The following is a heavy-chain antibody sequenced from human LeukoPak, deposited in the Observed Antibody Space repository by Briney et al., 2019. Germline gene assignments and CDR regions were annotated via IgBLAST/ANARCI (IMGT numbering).Heavy chain of an antibody. Sequence: GASVKVSCKASGYTFPSYGISWVRQAPGLGLEWMGWINPDNGNTNYAPKFQGRVTVTTDTSTSTAFMELRSLRFDDTAVYYCARDDRYYFGYWGQGTLVTVSS. V-gene: IGHV1-18*01. CDR1: GYTFPSYG. CDR2: INPDNGNT. CDR3: ARDDRYYFGY. J-gene: IGHJ4*02.